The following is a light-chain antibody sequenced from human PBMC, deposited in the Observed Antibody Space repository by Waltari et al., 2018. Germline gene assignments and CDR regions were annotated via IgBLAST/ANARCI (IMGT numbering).Light chain of an antibody. J-gene: IGLJ3*02. CDR2: DVS. Sequence: QSALTQPRSVSGSPGQSVTISCTGPSSDVGGYNHVSWYQQHPGKAPKLMIYDVSKRPSGVPDRFSGSKSGNTASLTISGLQAEDEADYYCCSYAGSYTWVFGGGTKLTVL. V-gene: IGLV2-11*01. CDR3: CSYAGSYTWV. CDR1: SSDVGGYNH.